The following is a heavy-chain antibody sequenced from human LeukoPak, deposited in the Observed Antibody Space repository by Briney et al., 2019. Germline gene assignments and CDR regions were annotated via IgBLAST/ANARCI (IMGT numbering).Heavy chain of an antibody. D-gene: IGHD3-10*01. Sequence: GGSLRLSCAASGFTFSDALMNWVRQAPGKGLEWVGRIKTIRDGGTTDYAAPVKGRFTISRDDSDNTLHLQMNSLKTEDTAVYYCATRPGESSGSYAHFDYWGQGTLLTVSS. J-gene: IGHJ4*02. CDR1: GFTFSDAL. CDR2: IKTIRDGGTT. V-gene: IGHV3-15*01. CDR3: ATRPGESSGSYAHFDY.